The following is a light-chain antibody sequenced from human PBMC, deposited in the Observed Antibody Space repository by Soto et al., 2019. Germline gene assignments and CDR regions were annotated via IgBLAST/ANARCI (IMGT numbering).Light chain of an antibody. J-gene: IGLJ1*01. CDR2: GNT. Sequence: QSVLTQPPSVSEAPGQRVTISCTGSNSNIGAGYDVHWYQQLPGTAPKLLIYGNTNRPSGVPDRFSGSKSDTSASLAITGLQAEDEAVYYCQSYDSSLSGYVFGTGTKVTVL. CDR3: QSYDSSLSGYV. CDR1: NSNIGAGYD. V-gene: IGLV1-40*01.